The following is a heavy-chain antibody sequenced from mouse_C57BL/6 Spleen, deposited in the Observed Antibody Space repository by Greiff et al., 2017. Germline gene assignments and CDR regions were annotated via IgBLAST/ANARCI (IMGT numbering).Heavy chain of an antibody. CDR3: TPYGSNWYFDG. J-gene: IGHJ1*03. Sequence: VQLQQSGAELVRPGASVKLSCTASGFNIKDDYMHWVKQRPEQGLEWIGWIDPENGDTEYASKFQGKATITADTTSNTAYLQLSSLTSEDTAVYYCTPYGSNWYFDGWGTGTTVTVSS. D-gene: IGHD1-1*01. CDR1: GFNIKDDY. CDR2: IDPENGDT. V-gene: IGHV14-4*01.